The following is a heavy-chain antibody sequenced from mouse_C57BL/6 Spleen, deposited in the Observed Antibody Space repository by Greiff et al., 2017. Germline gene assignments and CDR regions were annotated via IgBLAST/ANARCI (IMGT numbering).Heavy chain of an antibody. Sequence: VKVVESGAELVKPGASVKISCKASGYAFSSYWMNWVKQRPGKGLEWIGQIYPGDGDTNYNGKFKGKATLTADKSSSTAYMQLSSLTSEDSAVYFCARFYYGSSYDAMDYWGQGTSVTVSS. D-gene: IGHD1-1*01. V-gene: IGHV1-80*01. CDR1: GYAFSSYW. CDR3: ARFYYGSSYDAMDY. CDR2: IYPGDGDT. J-gene: IGHJ4*01.